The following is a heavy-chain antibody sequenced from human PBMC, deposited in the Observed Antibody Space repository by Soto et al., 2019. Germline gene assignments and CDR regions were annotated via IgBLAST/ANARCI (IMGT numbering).Heavy chain of an antibody. D-gene: IGHD1-26*01. Sequence: EVQLVESGGGLVQPGGSLRLSCAASGFAFSSYWMHWVRQAPGKGLVWVSRINSDGSSTSYADSVKGRFTISRDNAKNTLYLQMNSLRAEDTAVYYCARDGTYYYGMDVWGQGTTVTVSS. CDR1: GFAFSSYW. CDR3: ARDGTYYYGMDV. CDR2: INSDGSST. J-gene: IGHJ6*02. V-gene: IGHV3-74*01.